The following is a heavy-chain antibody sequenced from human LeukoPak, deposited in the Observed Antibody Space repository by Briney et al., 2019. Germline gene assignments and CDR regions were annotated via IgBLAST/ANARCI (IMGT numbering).Heavy chain of an antibody. J-gene: IGHJ4*02. V-gene: IGHV1-18*01. CDR2: ISAYNGNT. D-gene: IGHD3-3*01. CDR3: ARFTFWSGYYPFDY. CDR1: GYTFTSYG. Sequence: VASVKVSCKASGYTFTSYGISWVRQAPGQGLEWMGWISAYNGNTNYAQKLQGRVTMTTDTSTSTAYMELRSLRSDDTAVYYCARFTFWSGYYPFDYWGQGTQVTVSS.